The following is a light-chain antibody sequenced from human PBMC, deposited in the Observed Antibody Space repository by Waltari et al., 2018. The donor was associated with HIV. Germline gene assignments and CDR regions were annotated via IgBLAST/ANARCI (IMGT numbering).Light chain of an antibody. CDR3: QSVDSSRIWV. CDR1: ALANQH. V-gene: IGLV3-25*03. J-gene: IGLJ3*02. CDR2: KDS. Sequence: SYELTQPPSASVSPGQTARITCSGDALANQHTYWFQQKPGQAPVLFIYKDSERPSGIPARFSVSRSGTTVMLTISGVQAEDEADYYCQSVDSSRIWVFGGGTKLTVL.